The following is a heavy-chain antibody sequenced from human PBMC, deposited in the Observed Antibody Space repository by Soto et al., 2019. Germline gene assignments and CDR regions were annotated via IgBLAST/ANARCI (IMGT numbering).Heavy chain of an antibody. CDR3: AREPATAKPEGVDF. CDR1: GYTFSDYY. Sequence: ASVKVSCKASGYTFSDYYIHWVRQSAGQGLEWMGWINPNSGGTKYAPKFQGGVTMTRDTSITTAYMELSRLRSGDTAVYYCAREPATAKPEGVDFWGQGTLVTVSS. CDR2: INPNSGGT. V-gene: IGHV1-2*02. J-gene: IGHJ4*02. D-gene: IGHD1-1*01.